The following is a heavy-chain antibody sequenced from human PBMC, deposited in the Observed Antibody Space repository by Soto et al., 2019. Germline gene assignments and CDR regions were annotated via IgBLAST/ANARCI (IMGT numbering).Heavy chain of an antibody. Sequence: SETLSLTCAVYGGSFSGYYWSWIRQPPGKGLEWIGEINHNGSTNYNPYLKSRITISVDTSKNQFSLKLSSVTAADTAVYYCSRIAVSGPITGFDYWGQGALVTVSS. J-gene: IGHJ4*02. CDR2: INHNGST. D-gene: IGHD6-19*01. CDR3: SRIAVSGPITGFDY. V-gene: IGHV4-34*01. CDR1: GGSFSGYY.